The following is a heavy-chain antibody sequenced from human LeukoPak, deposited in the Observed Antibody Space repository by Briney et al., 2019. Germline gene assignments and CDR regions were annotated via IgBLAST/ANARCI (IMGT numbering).Heavy chain of an antibody. CDR2: IKQDGSEQ. V-gene: IGHV3-7*05. CDR1: GFSFSTSN. CDR3: TREYLTVSYFDY. Sequence: GGSLRLSCAASGFSFSTSNMVWVRQAPGKGLEWVANIKQDGSEQYYVDSVKGRFTISRDNAKNSLFLQMNSLRGEDTAVYYCTREYLTVSYFDYWGQGTLVTVSS. J-gene: IGHJ4*02. D-gene: IGHD4-11*01.